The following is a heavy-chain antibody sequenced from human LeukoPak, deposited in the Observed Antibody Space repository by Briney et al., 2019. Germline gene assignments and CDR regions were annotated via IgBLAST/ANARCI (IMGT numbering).Heavy chain of an antibody. CDR2: VSPPGGGT. J-gene: IGHJ4*02. D-gene: IGHD7-27*01. CDR1: GFTFSNHG. V-gene: IGHV3-23*01. CDR3: ARDPAWGAFDY. Sequence: GGSLRLSCAASGFTFSNHGMNWVRQAPGKGLEWLSGVSPPGGGTYYAASVKGRFTISRDDSKNTLSLQMNSLRVEDTAVYSCARDPAWGAFDYWGQGTLVTVSS.